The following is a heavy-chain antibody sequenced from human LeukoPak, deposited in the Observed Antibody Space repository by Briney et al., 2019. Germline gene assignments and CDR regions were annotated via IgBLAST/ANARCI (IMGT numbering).Heavy chain of an antibody. CDR3: ARNYYGSGAFDI. V-gene: IGHV4-59*01. CDR2: IYYTGRT. CDR1: GGSISSYY. Sequence: PSETLSLTCTVSGGSISSYYWSWIRQPPGKGLEWIGYIYYTGRTNYNPSLKSRVSISVDTSRIQFSLKLSSVTAADTAVYYCARNYYGSGAFDIWGQGTMVTVSS. J-gene: IGHJ3*02. D-gene: IGHD3-10*01.